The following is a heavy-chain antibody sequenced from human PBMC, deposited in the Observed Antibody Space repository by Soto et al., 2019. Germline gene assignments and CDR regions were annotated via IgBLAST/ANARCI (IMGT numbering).Heavy chain of an antibody. D-gene: IGHD3-3*01. V-gene: IGHV4-59*01. CDR3: ARVGYDFWSGYYHPLNWFDP. CDR1: GGSISSYY. J-gene: IGHJ5*02. Sequence: SETLSLTCTVSGGSISSYYWSWIRQPPGKGLEWIGYIYYSGGTNYNPSLKSRVTISVDTSKNQFSLKLSSVTAADTAVYYCARVGYDFWSGYYHPLNWFDPWGQGTLVTVSS. CDR2: IYYSGGT.